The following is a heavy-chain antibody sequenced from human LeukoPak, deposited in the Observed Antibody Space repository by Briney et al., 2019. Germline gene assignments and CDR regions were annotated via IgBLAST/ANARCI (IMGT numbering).Heavy chain of an antibody. Sequence: ASVKVSCKASGYTFTSYGISWVRQAPGQGLEWMGWISAYNGNTNYAQKLQGRVTMTTDTSTSTAYMELRSLTSDDTAVYCCARHEVVVAATPPDYWGQGTLVTVSS. CDR2: ISAYNGNT. CDR3: ARHEVVVAATPPDY. CDR1: GYTFTSYG. J-gene: IGHJ4*02. D-gene: IGHD2-15*01. V-gene: IGHV1-18*01.